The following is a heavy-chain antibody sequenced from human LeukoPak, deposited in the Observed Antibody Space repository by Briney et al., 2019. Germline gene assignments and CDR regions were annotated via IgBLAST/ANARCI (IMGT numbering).Heavy chain of an antibody. D-gene: IGHD5-18*01. V-gene: IGHV4-34*01. CDR1: GGSFSGYY. CDR2: INHSGST. Sequence: PSETLSLTCAVYGGSFSGYYWSWIRQPPGKGLEWIGEINHSGSTNYNPSLKSRVTISVDTSKNQFSLKLSSVTTADTAVYYCARGGASSYSYIWPYYFDYWGQGTLVTVSS. CDR3: ARGGASSYSYIWPYYFDY. J-gene: IGHJ4*02.